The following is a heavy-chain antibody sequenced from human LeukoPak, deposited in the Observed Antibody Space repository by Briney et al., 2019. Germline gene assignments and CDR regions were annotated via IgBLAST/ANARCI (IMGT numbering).Heavy chain of an antibody. CDR2: INPSGGST. CDR1: GYTFTSYY. Sequence: ASVKVSCKASGYTFTSYYMHWVRQAPRKGLEWMGIINPSGGSTSYAQKFQGRVTMTRDTSTSTVYMELSSLRSEDTAVYYCARAHWSYDFWSGYYSWFDPWGQGTLVTVSS. D-gene: IGHD3-3*01. CDR3: ARAHWSYDFWSGYYSWFDP. J-gene: IGHJ5*02. V-gene: IGHV1-46*01.